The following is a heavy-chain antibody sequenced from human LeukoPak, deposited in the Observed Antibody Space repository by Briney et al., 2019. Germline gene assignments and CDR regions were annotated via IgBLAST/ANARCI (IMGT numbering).Heavy chain of an antibody. CDR1: GYTFTSYA. Sequence: ASVKVSCKASGYTFTSYAMHWVRQASGQRLEWMGWINAGNGNTKYSQKFQGRVTITRDTSASTAYMELSGLRSEDTAVYYCARAVYSSGCFDYWGQGTLVTVSS. CDR3: ARAVYSSGCFDY. J-gene: IGHJ4*02. CDR2: INAGNGNT. D-gene: IGHD6-19*01. V-gene: IGHV1-3*01.